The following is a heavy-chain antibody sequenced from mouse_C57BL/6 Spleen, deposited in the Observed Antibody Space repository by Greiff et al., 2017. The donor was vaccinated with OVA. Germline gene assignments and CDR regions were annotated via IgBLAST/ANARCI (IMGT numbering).Heavy chain of an antibody. CDR2: IRLKSDNYAT. CDR1: GFTFSNYW. D-gene: IGHD4-1*01. J-gene: IGHJ1*03. Sequence: EVKLQESGGGLVQPGGSMKLSCVASGFTFSNYWMNWVRQSPEKGLEWVAQIRLKSDNYATHYAESVKGRFTISRDDSKSSVYLQMNNLRAEDTGIYYCTLGPGYCDVWGTGTTVTVSS. V-gene: IGHV6-3*01. CDR3: TLGPGYCDV.